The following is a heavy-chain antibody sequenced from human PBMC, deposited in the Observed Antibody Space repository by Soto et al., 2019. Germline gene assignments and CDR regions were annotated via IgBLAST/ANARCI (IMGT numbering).Heavy chain of an antibody. CDR1: GRSIRSYY. J-gene: IGHJ5*02. V-gene: IGHV4-4*07. Sequence: ETLSLTCTVSGRSIRSYYWSWIRQPAGKGLEWIGRIYTSGSTNYNPSLKSRVTMSVDTSKNQFSLKLSSVTAADTAVYYCARDLGWGGYINWFDPWGQGTLVTVSS. D-gene: IGHD3-16*01. CDR3: ARDLGWGGYINWFDP. CDR2: IYTSGST.